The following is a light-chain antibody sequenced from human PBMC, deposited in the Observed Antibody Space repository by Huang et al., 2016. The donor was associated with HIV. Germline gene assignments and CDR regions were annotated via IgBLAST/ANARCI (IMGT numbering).Light chain of an antibody. J-gene: IGKJ1*01. Sequence: EMMLTQSPVTLSLSPGERATLSCRASQSGATYLAWYQQKPGQAPRLLIYDVSRRATGSPVRFSGSGSGTDFTLTISGLEPEDFAVYYCQERSNWVFGQGTKVEIK. V-gene: IGKV3-11*01. CDR1: QSGATY. CDR2: DVS. CDR3: QERSNWV.